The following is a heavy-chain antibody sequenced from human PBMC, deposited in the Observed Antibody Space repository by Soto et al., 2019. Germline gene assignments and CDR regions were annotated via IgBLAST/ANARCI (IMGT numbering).Heavy chain of an antibody. CDR3: ARERGTTSKCYMDV. CDR2: INHSGST. CDR1: GGSFSGYY. J-gene: IGHJ6*03. D-gene: IGHD1-1*01. V-gene: IGHV4-34*01. Sequence: SETLSLTCAVYGGSFSGYYWSWIRQPPGKGLEWIGEINHSGSTNYNPSLKSRVTISVDTSKNQFSLKLSSVTAADTAVYYCARERGTTSKCYMDVWGKGTTVTVSS.